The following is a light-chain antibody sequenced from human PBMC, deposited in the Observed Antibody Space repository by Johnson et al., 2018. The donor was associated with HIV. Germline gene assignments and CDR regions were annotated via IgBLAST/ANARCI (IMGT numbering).Light chain of an antibody. CDR2: DNN. CDR3: GTWDSSLSAGEV. CDR1: SSNIGNNY. Sequence: QSVLTQPPSVSAAPGQKVTISCSGSSSNIGNNYVSWYQQLPGTAPKLLIYDNNKRPSGIPDRFSGSKSGTSATLRITGLQTGDEADYYCGTWDSSLSAGEVFGTGTKVTVL. J-gene: IGLJ1*01. V-gene: IGLV1-51*01.